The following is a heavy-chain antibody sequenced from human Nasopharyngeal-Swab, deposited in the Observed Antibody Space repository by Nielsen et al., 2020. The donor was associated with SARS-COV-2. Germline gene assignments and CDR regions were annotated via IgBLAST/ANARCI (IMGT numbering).Heavy chain of an antibody. CDR1: GFTFDDYA. CDR2: ISGDGGST. D-gene: IGHD1-7*01. J-gene: IGHJ4*02. V-gene: IGHV3-43*02. Sequence: GASLKISCAASGFTFDDYAMHWVRQAPGKGLEWVSLISGDGGSTYYADSVKGRFTISRDNSKNSLYLQMNSLRTEDTALYYCARALHQYNWNYLYYWGQGTLVTVSS. CDR3: ARALHQYNWNYLYY.